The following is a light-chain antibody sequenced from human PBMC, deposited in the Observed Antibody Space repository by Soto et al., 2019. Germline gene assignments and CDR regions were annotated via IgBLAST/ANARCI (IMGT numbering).Light chain of an antibody. V-gene: IGLV2-14*01. CDR3: SSYTSSSLYV. J-gene: IGLJ1*01. CDR1: GSDVGGYNY. CDR2: EVS. Sequence: QSVLTQPASVSGSPGQSITISCTGTGSDVGGYNYVSWYQQHPGKAPKLMIYEVSNRPSGVSNRFSGSKSGNTASLTISGLQAEDEADYYCSSYTSSSLYVLGTGTKVTVL.